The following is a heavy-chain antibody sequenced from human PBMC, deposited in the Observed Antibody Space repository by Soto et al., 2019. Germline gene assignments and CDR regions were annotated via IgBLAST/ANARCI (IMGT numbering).Heavy chain of an antibody. V-gene: IGHV3-23*01. J-gene: IGHJ4*02. Sequence: GGSLRLSCAASGFSFSSYAMNWVRQAPGKGLEWVSGISSSGLSTYYVDSVKGRFTISRDNSKNTLFLQMNSLRAEDTAVYYCAKIPFLTPEKFDYWGQGTLVTVSS. CDR1: GFSFSSYA. CDR2: ISSSGLST. CDR3: AKIPFLTPEKFDY.